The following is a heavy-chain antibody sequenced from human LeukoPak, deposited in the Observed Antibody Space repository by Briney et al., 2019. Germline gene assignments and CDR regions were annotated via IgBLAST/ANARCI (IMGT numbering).Heavy chain of an antibody. CDR1: GFTFSSCG. CDR3: ARVRPGSNYVDFDY. D-gene: IGHD4-11*01. V-gene: IGHV3-33*05. CDR2: ISYDGSNK. J-gene: IGHJ4*02. Sequence: PGRSLRLSCAASGFTFSSCGMHWVRQAPGKGLEWVAVISYDGSNKYYAGSVKGRFTISRDNSKSTLYLQMNSLRAEDTAVYHCARVRPGSNYVDFDYWGQGTLVTVSS.